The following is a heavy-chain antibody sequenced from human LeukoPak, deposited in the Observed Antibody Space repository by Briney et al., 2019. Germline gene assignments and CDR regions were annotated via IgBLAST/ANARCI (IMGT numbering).Heavy chain of an antibody. V-gene: IGHV3-21*01. D-gene: IGHD5-12*01. J-gene: IGHJ6*02. CDR1: GFTFSSYS. Sequence: GGSLRLSCAASGFTFSSYSMNWVRQAPGKGLEWVSSISSSSSYIYYADSVKGRFTISRDNAKNSLYLQMSSLRDEDTAIYYCARDREAKARIGGMDVWGQGTTVIVSS. CDR2: ISSSSSYI. CDR3: ARDREAKARIGGMDV.